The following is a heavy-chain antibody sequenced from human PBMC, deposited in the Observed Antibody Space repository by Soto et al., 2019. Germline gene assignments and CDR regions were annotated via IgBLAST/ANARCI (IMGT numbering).Heavy chain of an antibody. CDR3: ARQASEGYSSSPFRF. Sequence: QLQLQESGPGLVKPSETLSLTCTVSGGPITSGSYYWGWIRQPPGEGLEWIGSIYYSGRTCYKPSLRSRVTLSIDTSRNQFSLKVNSVTAADTAVYYCARQASEGYSSSPFRFWGQGTLVTVSS. CDR1: GGPITSGSYY. D-gene: IGHD6-6*01. J-gene: IGHJ1*01. V-gene: IGHV4-39*01. CDR2: IYYSGRT.